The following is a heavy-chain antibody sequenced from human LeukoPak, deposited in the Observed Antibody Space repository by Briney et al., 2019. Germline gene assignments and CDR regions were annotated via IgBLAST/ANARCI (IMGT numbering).Heavy chain of an antibody. CDR1: GYTFTGYY. CDR2: INPNSGGT. CDR3: ARTYCSSASCYIDPWFDP. Sequence: ASVKVSCKASGYTFTGYYMHLVRQAPGQGLEWMGWINPNSGGTNYAQKFQGRVTMTRDTSISTAYMELSRLRSDDTAVYYCARTYCSSASCYIDPWFDPWGQGTLVTVSS. V-gene: IGHV1-2*02. D-gene: IGHD2-2*02. J-gene: IGHJ5*02.